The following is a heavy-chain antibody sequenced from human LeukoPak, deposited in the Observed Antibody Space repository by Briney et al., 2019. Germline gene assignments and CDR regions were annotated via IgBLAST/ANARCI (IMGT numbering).Heavy chain of an antibody. J-gene: IGHJ4*02. CDR2: FTSNGGST. Sequence: GGSLRLSCSATGXTFSHYAMYWVRQAPGKGLESVSAFTSNGGSTYYADSVKGRFTISRDNSKNTLYLQMSSLRPEDTAVYYCVKGHCSSTSCYVDYWGQGTLVTVSS. CDR1: GXTFSHYA. D-gene: IGHD2-2*01. CDR3: VKGHCSSTSCYVDY. V-gene: IGHV3-64D*09.